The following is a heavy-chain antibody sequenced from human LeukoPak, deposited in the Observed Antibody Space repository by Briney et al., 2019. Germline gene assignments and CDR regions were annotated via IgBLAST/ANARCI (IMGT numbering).Heavy chain of an antibody. CDR3: XXXXXXXXXXXDY. Sequence: PGGSLRLSCAASGFTFSSYAMHWVRQAPGKGLEWVAVISYDGSNKYYADSVKGRFTISRDNSKNTLYLQMNSLRAEDTAVYYXXXXXXXXXXXXDYWXXGXLVT. CDR1: GFTFSSYA. V-gene: IGHV3-30-3*01. CDR2: ISYDGSNK. J-gene: IGHJ4*02.